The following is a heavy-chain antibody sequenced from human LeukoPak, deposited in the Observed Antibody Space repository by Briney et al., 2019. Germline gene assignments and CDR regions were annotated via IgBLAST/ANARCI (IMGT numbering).Heavy chain of an antibody. Sequence: GGSLRLSCAASGFTFSSYGMHWVRQAPGKGLKWVAVISYDGSNKYYADSVKGRFTISRDNSKNTLYLQMNSLRAEDTAVYYCAKSGGYYYYYGMDVWGQGTTVTVSS. V-gene: IGHV3-30*18. J-gene: IGHJ6*02. D-gene: IGHD3-16*01. CDR2: ISYDGSNK. CDR3: AKSGGYYYYYGMDV. CDR1: GFTFSSYG.